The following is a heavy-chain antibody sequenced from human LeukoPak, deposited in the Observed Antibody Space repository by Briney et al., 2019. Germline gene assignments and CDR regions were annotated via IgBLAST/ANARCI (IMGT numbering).Heavy chain of an antibody. J-gene: IGHJ4*02. V-gene: IGHV3-33*01. CDR3: ARDSDIVVVPAAHYYFDY. CDR1: GFTFSSYG. D-gene: IGHD2-2*01. CDR2: IWYDGSNK. Sequence: GGSLRLSCAASGFTFSSYGMHWVRQAPGKGLEWVAVIWYDGSNKYYADSVKGRFTISRDNSKNTLYLQMNSLRAKDTAVYYCARDSDIVVVPAAHYYFDYWGQGTLVTVSS.